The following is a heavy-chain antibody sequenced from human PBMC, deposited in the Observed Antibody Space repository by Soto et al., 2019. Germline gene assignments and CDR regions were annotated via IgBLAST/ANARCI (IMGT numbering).Heavy chain of an antibody. CDR3: AREGIVVVPAAMGYYYYGMDV. CDR2: IKQDGSEK. CDR1: GFTFSSYW. Sequence: EVQLVESGGGLVQPGGSLRLSCAASGFTFSSYWMSWVRQAPGKGLEWVANIKQDGSEKYYVDSVKGRFTISRDNAKNSLYLQMNSMRAEDTAVYYCAREGIVVVPAAMGYYYYGMDVWGQGTTVTVSS. D-gene: IGHD2-2*01. V-gene: IGHV3-7*05. J-gene: IGHJ6*02.